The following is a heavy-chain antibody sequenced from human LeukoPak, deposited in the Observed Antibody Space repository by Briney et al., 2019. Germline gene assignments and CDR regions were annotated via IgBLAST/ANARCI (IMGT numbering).Heavy chain of an antibody. CDR2: IYDSGST. CDR1: GGSISGYY. V-gene: IGHV4-59*01. Sequence: PSETLSLTCTVSGGSISGYYWNWIRQPPGKGLEWIGYIYDSGSTNYNPSLKSRVTISVDTSKNQFSLKLSSVTAADTAVYYCARVGTHYYDSSGYYGGDWFDPWGQGTLVTVSS. J-gene: IGHJ5*02. D-gene: IGHD3-22*01. CDR3: ARVGTHYYDSSGYYGGDWFDP.